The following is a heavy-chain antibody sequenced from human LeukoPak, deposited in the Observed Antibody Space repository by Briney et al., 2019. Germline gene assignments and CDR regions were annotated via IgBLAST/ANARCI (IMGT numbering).Heavy chain of an antibody. CDR3: AKSSADWGNVDY. V-gene: IGHV3-23*01. J-gene: IGHJ4*02. D-gene: IGHD3/OR15-3a*01. CDR2: ISGSGGST. Sequence: PGGSLRLSCAASGFTFSSYAMNWVRQAPGKGLEWVSAISGSGGSTYYADSVKGRFTISRDNSKNTLYLQVNSLRAEDTAIYYCAKSSADWGNVDYWGQGTLVTVSS. CDR1: GFTFSSYA.